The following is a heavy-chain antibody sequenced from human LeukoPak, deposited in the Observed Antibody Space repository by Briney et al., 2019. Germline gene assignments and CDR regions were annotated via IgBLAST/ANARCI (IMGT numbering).Heavy chain of an antibody. D-gene: IGHD5-18*01. CDR2: IIPIFGTA. V-gene: IGHV1-69*05. Sequence: SVKVSCKASGGTFSSYAISWVRQAPGQGLEWMGRIIPIFGTANYAQKFQGRVTITTDESTSTAYMELSSLRSEDTAVYYCARRSTVMVNKDAFDIWGQGTMVTVSS. CDR3: ARRSTVMVNKDAFDI. CDR1: GGTFSSYA. J-gene: IGHJ3*02.